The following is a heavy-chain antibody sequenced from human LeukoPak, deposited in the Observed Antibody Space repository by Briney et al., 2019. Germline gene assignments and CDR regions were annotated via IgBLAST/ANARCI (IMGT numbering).Heavy chain of an antibody. CDR1: GRSISSYY. J-gene: IGHJ4*02. CDR3: ARALYYDSSGYWSD. D-gene: IGHD3-22*01. CDR2: IYYSGST. Sequence: SETLSLTCTVSGRSISSYYWSWIRQPPGKGLEWIGYIYYSGSTNYNPSPKSRVTISVDTSKNQFSLKLSSVTAADTAVYYCARALYYDSSGYWSDWGQGTLVTVSS. V-gene: IGHV4-59*01.